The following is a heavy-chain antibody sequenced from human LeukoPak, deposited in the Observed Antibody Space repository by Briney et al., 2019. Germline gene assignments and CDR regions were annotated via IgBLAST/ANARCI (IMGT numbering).Heavy chain of an antibody. CDR2: IYYSGST. CDR1: GGSISSYY. D-gene: IGHD6-19*01. Sequence: SETLSLACTVSGGSISSYYGSWIRQPPGKGLEWIGYIYYSGSTNYNPSLKSRVTISVDTSKNQFSLKLCSVTAADTAVYYCARVDSSGWPYYFDYWGQGTLVTVSS. J-gene: IGHJ4*02. V-gene: IGHV4-59*01. CDR3: ARVDSSGWPYYFDY.